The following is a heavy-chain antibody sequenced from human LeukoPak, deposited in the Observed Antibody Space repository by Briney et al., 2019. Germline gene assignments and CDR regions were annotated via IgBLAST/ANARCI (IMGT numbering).Heavy chain of an antibody. CDR3: ARLPFEGAIRYGWFDP. CDR2: LYPGDSDT. V-gene: IGHV5-51*01. CDR1: GYSFTSYW. Sequence: GESLKISCKGSGYSFTSYWIGWVRQMPGKGLEWMGILYPGDSDTRYSPSFQGQVTISADKSISTAYLQWSSLKASDTAMYYCARLPFEGAIRYGWFDPWGQGTLVTVSS. J-gene: IGHJ5*02. D-gene: IGHD3-9*01.